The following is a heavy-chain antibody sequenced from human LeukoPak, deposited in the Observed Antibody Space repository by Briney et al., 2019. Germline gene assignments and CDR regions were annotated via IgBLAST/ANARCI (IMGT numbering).Heavy chain of an antibody. D-gene: IGHD3-22*01. V-gene: IGHV3-11*04. CDR1: GFTFSDYY. CDR3: ARAGGYDSSGYDEFDY. Sequence: GGSLRLSCAASGFTFSDYYMSWIRQAPGKGLEWVSYISSSGSAIYYADSVKGRFTIFRDNAKNSLYLQMNSLRAEDTAVYYCARAGGYDSSGYDEFDYWGQGTLVTVSS. CDR2: ISSSGSAI. J-gene: IGHJ4*02.